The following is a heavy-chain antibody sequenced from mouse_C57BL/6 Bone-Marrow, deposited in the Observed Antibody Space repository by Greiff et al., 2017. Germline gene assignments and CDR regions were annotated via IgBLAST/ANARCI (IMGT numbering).Heavy chain of an antibody. V-gene: IGHV5-4*01. CDR2: ISDGGSYT. Sequence: VQLKQSGGGLVKPGGSLKLSCAASGFTFSSYAMPWVRQTPEKGLEWVGTISDGGSYTYYQDNVKGRFTLTRDNATSNPYMQMSNLKSEDTAMYYCARGCHYYGSNYRLFDYWGQGTTLTVSS. CDR1: GFTFSSYA. J-gene: IGHJ2*01. D-gene: IGHD1-1*01. CDR3: ARGCHYYGSNYRLFDY.